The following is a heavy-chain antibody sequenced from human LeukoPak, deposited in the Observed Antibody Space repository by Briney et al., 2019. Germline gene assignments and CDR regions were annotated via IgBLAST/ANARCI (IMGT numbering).Heavy chain of an antibody. CDR3: ARRYCTNGVCYDDRGAFDI. Sequence: GASVKVSSKASGGTFSNNAISWVRQAPGQGLEWMGGIIPIFGTTNYAQKFQGRVTVTADKSTSTAYMELSSLTSEDTAVYYCARRYCTNGVCYDDRGAFDIWGQGTLVTVSS. V-gene: IGHV1-69*06. CDR1: GGTFSNNA. J-gene: IGHJ3*02. D-gene: IGHD2-8*01. CDR2: IIPIFGTT.